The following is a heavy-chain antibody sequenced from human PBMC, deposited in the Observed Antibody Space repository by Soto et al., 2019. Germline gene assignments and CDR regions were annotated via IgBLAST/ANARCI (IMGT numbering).Heavy chain of an antibody. V-gene: IGHV4-39*01. D-gene: IGHD3-22*01. CDR2: MLYNGNP. J-gene: IGHJ5*01. Sequence: PSETLSLTSNVSGGSVSSSASYWSWIRQPPGKGLEWNGGMLYNGNPYNNPTLKSHVTISVDTSENHFSLNASSVTAAYTAVSYCARLRLTGWFDSGVQGTLVTVSS. CDR3: ARLRLTGWFDS. CDR1: GGSVSSSASY.